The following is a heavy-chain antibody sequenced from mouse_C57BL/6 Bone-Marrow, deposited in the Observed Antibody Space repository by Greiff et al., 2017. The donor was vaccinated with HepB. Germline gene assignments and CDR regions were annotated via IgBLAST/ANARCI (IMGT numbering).Heavy chain of an antibody. Sequence: QVQLQQSGAELARPGASVKLSCKASGYTFTSYGMSWVKQRTGQGLEWIGEIYPRSGNTYYNEKFKGKATLTADKSSSTAYMELRSLTSEDSAVYFCARSIYYYGSSFSWFAYWGQGTLVTVSA. V-gene: IGHV1-81*01. CDR3: ARSIYYYGSSFSWFAY. CDR1: GYTFTSYG. CDR2: IYPRSGNT. J-gene: IGHJ3*01. D-gene: IGHD1-1*01.